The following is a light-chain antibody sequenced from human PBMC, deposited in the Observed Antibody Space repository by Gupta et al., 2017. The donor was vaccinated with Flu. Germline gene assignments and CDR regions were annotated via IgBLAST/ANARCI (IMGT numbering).Light chain of an antibody. CDR3: QSFDYKNQGVV. CDR2: EDD. Sequence: NFKLTQPHSVSESPGKTVTISCTRSSGSINSNYVQWYQQRPGSPPTIVIYEDDQKSSGVPVRFSGSIDVSSNSASLTISGLKTEDEADYYCQSFDYKNQGVVFGGGTKLTVL. J-gene: IGLJ3*02. V-gene: IGLV6-57*01. CDR1: SGSINSNY.